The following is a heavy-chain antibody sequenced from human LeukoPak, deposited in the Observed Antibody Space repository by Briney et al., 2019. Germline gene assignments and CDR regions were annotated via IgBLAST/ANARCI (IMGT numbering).Heavy chain of an antibody. Sequence: PSETLSLTCAVYGGSFSGYYWSWIRQPPGKGLEWIGEINHSGSTNYNPSLKSRVTISVDTSKNQFSLKLSSVTAADTAVYYCARGAPVLRFLEWLPNKNWFDPWGQGTLVTVSS. D-gene: IGHD3-3*01. J-gene: IGHJ5*02. CDR1: GGSFSGYY. CDR2: INHSGST. CDR3: ARGAPVLRFLEWLPNKNWFDP. V-gene: IGHV4-34*01.